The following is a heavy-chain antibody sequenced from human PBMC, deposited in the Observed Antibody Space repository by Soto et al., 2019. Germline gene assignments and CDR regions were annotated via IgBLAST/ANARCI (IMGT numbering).Heavy chain of an antibody. CDR2: ITPMFGTP. Sequence: QVQLVQSGAEVKKPGSSVKVSCKASGGTFSSYTITWVRQAPRQGLEWMGGITPMFGTPNYAQKFRGRVTITADESTSTAYMELSSLRSEDTAMYFCARDGTLYDSRAYYYLYWGQGTLVTVSS. CDR3: ARDGTLYDSRAYYYLY. D-gene: IGHD3-22*01. CDR1: GGTFSSYT. V-gene: IGHV1-69*01. J-gene: IGHJ4*02.